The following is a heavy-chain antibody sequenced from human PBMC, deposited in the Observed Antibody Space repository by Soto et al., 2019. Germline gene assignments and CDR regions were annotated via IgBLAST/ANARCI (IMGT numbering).Heavy chain of an antibody. CDR1: GFTFSSYD. V-gene: IGHV3-13*01. CDR2: IGTAGDT. Sequence: EVQLVESGGGLVQPGGSLRLSCAASGFTFSSYDMHWVRQATGKGLEWVSAIGTAGDTYYPGSVKGRFTISRENAKNSLYLQMNSLRAGDTAVYYCARGLKMSEQQLDLTFDYWGQGTLVTVSS. D-gene: IGHD6-13*01. CDR3: ARGLKMSEQQLDLTFDY. J-gene: IGHJ4*02.